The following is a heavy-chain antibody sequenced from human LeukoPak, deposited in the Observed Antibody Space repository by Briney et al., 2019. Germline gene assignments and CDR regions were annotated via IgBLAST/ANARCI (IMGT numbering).Heavy chain of an antibody. D-gene: IGHD3-22*01. CDR1: GFTFSSYW. Sequence: GGSLRLSCAASGFTFSSYWMSWVRQAPGKGLEWVANIKQDGSEKYYVDSVKGQFTISRDNAKNSLYLQMNSLRAEDTAVYYCARAKSDYYDSSGYSDYWGQGTLVTVSS. V-gene: IGHV3-7*01. CDR2: IKQDGSEK. CDR3: ARAKSDYYDSSGYSDY. J-gene: IGHJ4*02.